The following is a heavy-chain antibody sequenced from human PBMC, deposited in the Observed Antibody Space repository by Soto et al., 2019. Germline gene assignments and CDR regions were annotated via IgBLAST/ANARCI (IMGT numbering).Heavy chain of an antibody. D-gene: IGHD1-26*01. Sequence: NPGGSLRLSCAASGFTFSDYYMSWIRQAPGKGLEWVSYISSSGGTYYADSVKGRFIISRDNSKNTVYLQMNSLRAEDTAFYYCAKDSISDRETFNFDSWGQGTLVTVSS. J-gene: IGHJ4*02. CDR3: AKDSISDRETFNFDS. CDR1: GFTFSDYY. V-gene: IGHV3-11*01. CDR2: ISSSGGT.